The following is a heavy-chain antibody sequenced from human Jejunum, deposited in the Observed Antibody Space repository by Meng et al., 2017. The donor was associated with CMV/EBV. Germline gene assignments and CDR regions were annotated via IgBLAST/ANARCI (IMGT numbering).Heavy chain of an antibody. CDR1: GFIFTAYA. Sequence: SGFIFTAYAISWVRQAPGKGLEWVSSITGGSSFIYYADSVKGRFTISRDNAKNSLVLQMNSLRAEDTAVYYCARESVYDGWYFDLWGRGTLVTVSS. D-gene: IGHD2/OR15-2a*01. CDR3: ARESVYDGWYFDL. V-gene: IGHV3-21*01. CDR2: ITGGSSFI. J-gene: IGHJ2*01.